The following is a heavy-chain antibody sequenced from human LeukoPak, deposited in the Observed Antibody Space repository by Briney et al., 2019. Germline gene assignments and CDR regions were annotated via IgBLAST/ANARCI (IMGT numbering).Heavy chain of an antibody. J-gene: IGHJ3*02. Sequence: GGSLRLSCAASGFTFSSYTMNWVRQAPGKGLEWVSYISSSSSSIYYADSVKGRFTISRDNAKNSLYLQMNSLRAEDTAVYYCARDRSDEQLGGAFDIWGQGTMVTVSS. D-gene: IGHD6-6*01. CDR1: GFTFSSYT. V-gene: IGHV3-48*04. CDR3: ARDRSDEQLGGAFDI. CDR2: ISSSSSSI.